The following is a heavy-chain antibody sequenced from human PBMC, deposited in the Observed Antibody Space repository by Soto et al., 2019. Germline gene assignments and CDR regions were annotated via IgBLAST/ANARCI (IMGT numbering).Heavy chain of an antibody. Sequence: QVQLVQSGAEVKKPGSSVKVSCNTSGGTFNSFAISWVRQAPGQGLEWMGGVIPNFETTYYAQKFQGRLTIAADEPTATAYMELSSLRSEDTAVYYCASDQGLYVHTGMVIDYYGMDVWGQGTTVTVSS. CDR2: VIPNFETT. CDR3: ASDQGLYVHTGMVIDYYGMDV. CDR1: GGTFNSFA. D-gene: IGHD5-18*01. V-gene: IGHV1-69*01. J-gene: IGHJ6*02.